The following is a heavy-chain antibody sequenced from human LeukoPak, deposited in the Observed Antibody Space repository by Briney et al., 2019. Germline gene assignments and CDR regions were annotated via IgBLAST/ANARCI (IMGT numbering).Heavy chain of an antibody. V-gene: IGHV3-33*01. CDR1: GFTFSSYG. Sequence: GGSLRLSCAASGFTFSSYGMHWVRQAPGKGLEGVAVIWYDGSNKYYADSVKGRFTISRDNSKNTLYLQMNSLRAEDTAVYYCARDMWTVTTSLYYYYYGMDVWGQGTTVTVSS. CDR2: IWYDGSNK. J-gene: IGHJ6*02. CDR3: ARDMWTVTTSLYYYYYGMDV. D-gene: IGHD4-17*01.